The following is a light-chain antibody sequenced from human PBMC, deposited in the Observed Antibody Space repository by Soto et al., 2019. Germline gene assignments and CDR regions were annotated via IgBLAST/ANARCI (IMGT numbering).Light chain of an antibody. CDR3: CAYTSTSALYV. V-gene: IGLV2-14*01. J-gene: IGLJ1*01. CDR1: SSDFGDDKY. CDR2: GVS. Sequence: QSALTQPASVSGSPGQSITMSCTGSSSDFGDDKYVTWYQQQPGKGPNLLIYGVSKRPSGVSNRFSGSKSGNTASLTISGLQVEDEADYYCCAYTSTSALYVFGTGTKVTVI.